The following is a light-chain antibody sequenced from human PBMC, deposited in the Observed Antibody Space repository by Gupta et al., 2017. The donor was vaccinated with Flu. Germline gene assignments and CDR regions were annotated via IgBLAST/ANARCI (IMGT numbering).Light chain of an antibody. CDR3: QVWDTASDHWL. CDR1: NIGSET. Sequence: SFILTQPPSVSVAPGPTAILAWGGNNIGSETVHWYQQKPGQAPVLVLYDDDFRPSGIPERFSGSNSGNTATLTIRRVEAGDEADYYCQVWDTASDHWLFGAGTTLTVV. CDR2: DDD. V-gene: IGLV3-21*02. J-gene: IGLJ3*02.